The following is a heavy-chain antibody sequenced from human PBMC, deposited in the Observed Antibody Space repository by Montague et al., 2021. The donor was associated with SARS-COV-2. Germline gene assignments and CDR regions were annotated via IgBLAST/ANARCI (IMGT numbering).Heavy chain of an antibody. CDR3: TSGREGNYNVMDV. V-gene: IGHV6-1*01. CDR2: TYYRSKWYN. Sequence: CAISGDSVSSNSATWNWVRQSPAIGLERVGRTYYRSKWYNDYAVSVRGRVTINPDTSKNQFSLQLNSVTPEDTAIYYCTSGREGNYNVMDVWGQGTTVTVSS. J-gene: IGHJ6*02. D-gene: IGHD1-1*01. CDR1: GDSVSSNSAT.